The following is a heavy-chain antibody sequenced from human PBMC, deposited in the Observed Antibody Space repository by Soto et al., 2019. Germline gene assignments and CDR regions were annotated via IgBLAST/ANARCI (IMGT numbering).Heavy chain of an antibody. V-gene: IGHV1-69*13. CDR2: IIPIFGTA. CDR3: ARDPSPNYYGSGSLYGMDV. CDR1: GGTFSSYA. J-gene: IGHJ6*02. Sequence: ASVKVSCKASGGTFSSYAISWVRQAPGQGLEWMGGIIPIFGTANYAQKFQGRVTITADESTSTAYMELTSLRSEDTAVYYCARDPSPNYYGSGSLYGMDVWGQGTTVTVSS. D-gene: IGHD3-10*01.